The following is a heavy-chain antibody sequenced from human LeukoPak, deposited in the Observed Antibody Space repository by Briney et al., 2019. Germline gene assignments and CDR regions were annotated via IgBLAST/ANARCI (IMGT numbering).Heavy chain of an antibody. D-gene: IGHD6-13*01. Sequence: GGSLRLSCAASGFTFSSYAMSWVRQAPGKGLERVSAISGSGGSTYYADSVKGRFTISRDNSKNTLYLQMNSLRAEDTAVYYCAKDRVGAAAGTYFDYWGQGTLVTVSS. CDR2: ISGSGGST. J-gene: IGHJ4*02. CDR1: GFTFSSYA. V-gene: IGHV3-23*01. CDR3: AKDRVGAAAGTYFDY.